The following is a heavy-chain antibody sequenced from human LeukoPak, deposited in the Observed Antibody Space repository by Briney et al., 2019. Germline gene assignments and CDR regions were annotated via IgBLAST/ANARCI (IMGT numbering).Heavy chain of an antibody. Sequence: SETLSLTCTVSGGSISSSSYYWGWIRQPPGKGLEWIGSIYYSGSTYYNPSLKSRVTISVDTSKNQFSLKLSSVTAADTAVYYCARGGDYVWGSKAYFDYWGQGTLVTVSS. CDR2: IYYSGST. CDR1: GGSISSSSYY. V-gene: IGHV4-39*07. D-gene: IGHD3-16*01. CDR3: ARGGDYVWGSKAYFDY. J-gene: IGHJ4*02.